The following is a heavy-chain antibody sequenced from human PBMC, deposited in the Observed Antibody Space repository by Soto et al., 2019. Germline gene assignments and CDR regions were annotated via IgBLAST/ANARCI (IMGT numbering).Heavy chain of an antibody. CDR1: GYTFTSYG. CDR2: ISAYNGNT. V-gene: IGHV1-18*01. Sequence: ASVKVSCKASGYTFTSYGISWVRQAPGQGLEWMGWISAYNGNTNYAQKLQGRVTMTTDTSTSTAYMELRSLRSDDTAVYYCARAPDCSSTSCYHWFDPWGQGTLVTVSS. D-gene: IGHD2-2*01. J-gene: IGHJ5*02. CDR3: ARAPDCSSTSCYHWFDP.